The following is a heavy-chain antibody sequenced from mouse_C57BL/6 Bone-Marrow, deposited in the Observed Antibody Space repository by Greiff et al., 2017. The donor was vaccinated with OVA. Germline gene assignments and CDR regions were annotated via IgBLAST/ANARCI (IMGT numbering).Heavy chain of an antibody. CDR3: AREGIYYGNPRLFAY. V-gene: IGHV1-55*01. J-gene: IGHJ3*01. CDR1: GYTFTSYW. Sequence: VQLQQPGAELVKPGASVKMSCKASGYTFTSYWITWVKQRPGQGLEWIGDIYPGSGSTNSNEKFKSKATLTVDTSSSTAYMQLSSLTSEDSAVYYCAREGIYYGNPRLFAYWGQGTLVTVSA. CDR2: IYPGSGST. D-gene: IGHD2-1*01.